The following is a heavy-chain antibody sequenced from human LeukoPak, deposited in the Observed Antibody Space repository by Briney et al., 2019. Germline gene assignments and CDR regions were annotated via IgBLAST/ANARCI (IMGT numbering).Heavy chain of an antibody. CDR2: ISYDGSNK. D-gene: IGHD4-23*01. Sequence: GGSLRLSCAASGFTFSSYGMHWVRQAPGEGLEWVAVISYDGSNKYYADSVKGRFTISRDNSKNTLYLQMNSLRAEDTAVYYCAKASVGYGMDVWGKGTTVTVSS. CDR3: AKASVGYGMDV. CDR1: GFTFSSYG. V-gene: IGHV3-30*18. J-gene: IGHJ6*04.